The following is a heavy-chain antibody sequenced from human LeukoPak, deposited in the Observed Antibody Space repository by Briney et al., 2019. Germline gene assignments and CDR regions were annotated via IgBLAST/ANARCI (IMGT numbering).Heavy chain of an antibody. Sequence: ASVNVSCKASGYNLIGYYIHWVRQAPGQGLEWMGWINPKTGGTNYPQNLQGRVTMTRDTSINTAYMELSSLISDDTAVYYCARDVGRYYYHRSAYCFDFWGQGTLVTVSS. V-gene: IGHV1-2*02. CDR1: GYNLIGYY. CDR3: ARDVGRYYYHRSAYCFDF. J-gene: IGHJ4*02. D-gene: IGHD3-22*01. CDR2: INPKTGGT.